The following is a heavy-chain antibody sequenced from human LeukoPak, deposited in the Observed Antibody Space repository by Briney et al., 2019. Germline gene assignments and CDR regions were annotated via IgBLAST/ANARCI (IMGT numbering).Heavy chain of an antibody. J-gene: IGHJ6*03. V-gene: IGHV4-61*02. Sequence: SETLSLTCTVSGGSISSGSYYWSWIRQPAGKGLEWIGRIYTSGSTNYNPSLKGRVTISVDTSKNQFCLKLSSVTAADTAVYYCARARLGYCSSTSCPDYYYYYYMDVWGKGTTVTISS. D-gene: IGHD2-2*01. CDR1: GGSISSGSYY. CDR2: IYTSGST. CDR3: ARARLGYCSSTSCPDYYYYYYMDV.